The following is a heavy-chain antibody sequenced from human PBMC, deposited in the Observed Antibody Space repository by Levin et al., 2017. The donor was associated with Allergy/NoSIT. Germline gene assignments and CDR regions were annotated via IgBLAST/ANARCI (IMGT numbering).Heavy chain of an antibody. CDR1: GFSFRDYT. D-gene: IGHD1-26*01. V-gene: IGHV3-21*01. J-gene: IGHJ4*02. Sequence: KPGGSLRLSCAASGFSFRDYTMNWVRRAPGKGLEWVSSISSRSSDIYYADSVKGRFTISRDDAKNSLDLQMNSLRVDDTAVYYCARAELNWGQGTLVTVSS. CDR2: ISSRSSDI. CDR3: ARAELN.